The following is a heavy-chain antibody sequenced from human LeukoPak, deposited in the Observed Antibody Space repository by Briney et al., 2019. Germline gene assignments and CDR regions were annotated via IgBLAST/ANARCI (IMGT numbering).Heavy chain of an antibody. D-gene: IGHD3-22*01. J-gene: IGHJ4*02. CDR3: ARASLRSSGSHNFDY. V-gene: IGHV3-53*01. CDR1: GFTVSSNY. Sequence: GGSLRLSCAASGFTVSSNYMSWVRQAPGKGLEWVSVIYSGGNTYYADSVKGRFTISRDNSKNTLYLQMNSLRAEDTAIYYCARASLRSSGSHNFDYWGQGALVTVSS. CDR2: IYSGGNT.